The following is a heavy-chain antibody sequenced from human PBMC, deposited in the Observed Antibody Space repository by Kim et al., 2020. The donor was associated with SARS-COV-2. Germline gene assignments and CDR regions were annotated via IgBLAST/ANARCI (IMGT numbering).Heavy chain of an antibody. CDR2: INPSGGST. CDR1: GYTFTSYY. D-gene: IGHD6-19*01. V-gene: IGHV1-46*01. CDR3: AREPSSGWPRRAFDI. J-gene: IGHJ3*02. Sequence: ASVKVSCKSSGYTFTSYYMHWVRQAPGQGLEWMGIINPSGGSTSYAQNFQGRVTMTRDTSTSTVYMELSSLRAEATAVYYCAREPSSGWPRRAFDIWGQGTMVTASS.